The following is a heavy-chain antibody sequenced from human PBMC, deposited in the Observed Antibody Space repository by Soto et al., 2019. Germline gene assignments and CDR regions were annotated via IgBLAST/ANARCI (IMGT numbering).Heavy chain of an antibody. CDR3: ATDKGRSPLDY. CDR2: ISSSTSTI. Sequence: EVQLVESGGGLVQPGGSLRLSCAASGFTFSSYSXXXXXXXXXXGLEWVSYISSSTSTIYYADSVKGRFTISRDNXXXXXXLXXXSXXXXXXAXYYCATDKGRSPLDYWGQGTLVTVSS. CDR1: GFTFSSYS. V-gene: IGHV3-48*01. J-gene: IGHJ4*02. D-gene: IGHD2-15*01.